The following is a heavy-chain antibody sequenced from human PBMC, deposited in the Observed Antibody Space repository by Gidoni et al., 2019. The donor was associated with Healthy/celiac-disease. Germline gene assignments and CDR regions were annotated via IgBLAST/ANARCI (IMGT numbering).Heavy chain of an antibody. V-gene: IGHV3-9*01. D-gene: IGHD3-22*01. CDR1: GFTFAAYA. CDR3: AKDIGYYDSSGYSSFDY. CDR2: ISWNSGSI. Sequence: EVQLVESGGGLVQPGRSLRLSCAASGFTFAAYAMHWVRQAPGKGLEWVSGISWNSGSIGYADSVKGRFTISRDNAKNSLYLQMNSLRAEDTALYYCAKDIGYYDSSGYSSFDYWGQGTLVTVSS. J-gene: IGHJ4*02.